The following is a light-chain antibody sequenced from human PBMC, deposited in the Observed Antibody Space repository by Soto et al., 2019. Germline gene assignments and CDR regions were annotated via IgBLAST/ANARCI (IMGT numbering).Light chain of an antibody. CDR2: DGI. V-gene: IGLV2-23*01. CDR1: NSDVGSYNP. Sequence: QSALTQPASVSGSPGQSITISCTGTNSDVGSYNPVSWYQQHPGRAPKLMIYDGIKRPPGVSNRFSGSRSGNTASLTISGLQAEDEVDYYCCSHAASTTVVFGGGTKLTVL. CDR3: CSHAASTTVV. J-gene: IGLJ2*01.